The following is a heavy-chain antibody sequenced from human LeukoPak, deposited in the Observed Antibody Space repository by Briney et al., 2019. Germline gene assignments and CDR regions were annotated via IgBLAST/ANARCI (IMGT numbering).Heavy chain of an antibody. D-gene: IGHD2-15*01. CDR3: ARDRYCSGGRCYSGDWFYP. Sequence: GRSLRLSCAASGFTFSSYWMHWVRQAPGKGLVWVSRINSDGSSTSYADSVKGRFTISRDNAKNTLYLQMNSLRAEDTAVYYCARDRYCSGGRCYSGDWFYPWGQGTLVTVSS. CDR2: INSDGSST. CDR1: GFTFSSYW. J-gene: IGHJ5*02. V-gene: IGHV3-74*01.